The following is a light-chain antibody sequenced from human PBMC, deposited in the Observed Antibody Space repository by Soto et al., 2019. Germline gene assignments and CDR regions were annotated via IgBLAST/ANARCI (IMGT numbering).Light chain of an antibody. CDR1: QSISNW. Sequence: DIPMTQSPSTLSASVGDRVTITCRASQSISNWLAWYQQKPGKAPKLLIYKASGLESGVPSRFSGSGSGTEFTLTSHSLQPDDFATYYCQHYYYYCMFGQGTKVEIK. V-gene: IGKV1-5*03. J-gene: IGKJ1*01. CDR3: QHYYYYCM. CDR2: KAS.